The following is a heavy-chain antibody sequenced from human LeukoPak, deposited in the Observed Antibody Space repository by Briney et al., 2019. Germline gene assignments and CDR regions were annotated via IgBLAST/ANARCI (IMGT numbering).Heavy chain of an antibody. J-gene: IGHJ4*02. CDR3: ARVHGYGSTIPGFEY. Sequence: ASVTVSCKASGYTFIGYYMHWVRQAPGQGLEWMGWINPNSGGTNYAQTFQGRVTMTRDTAISTAYMELSRLRSDDTAVYYCARVHGYGSTIPGFEYWGQGTLVTVSS. V-gene: IGHV1-2*02. CDR2: INPNSGGT. CDR1: GYTFIGYY. D-gene: IGHD2-2*01.